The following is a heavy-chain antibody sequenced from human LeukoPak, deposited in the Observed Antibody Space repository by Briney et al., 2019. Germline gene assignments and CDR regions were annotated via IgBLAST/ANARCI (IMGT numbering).Heavy chain of an antibody. CDR2: IYYSWST. D-gene: IGHD2-2*01. Sequence: ASETLSLTCTVSGGSISSYYWSWIRQPPGKGLEWIGYIYYSWSTNYNPSLKSRVTISVDTSKNQFSLKLSSVTAADTAVYYCAREGEYCSSTSCSKGFDYWGQGTLVTVSS. J-gene: IGHJ4*02. CDR3: AREGEYCSSTSCSKGFDY. CDR1: GGSISSYY. V-gene: IGHV4-59*01.